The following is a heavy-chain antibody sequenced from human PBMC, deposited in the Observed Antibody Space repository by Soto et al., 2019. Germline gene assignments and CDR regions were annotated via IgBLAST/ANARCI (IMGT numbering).Heavy chain of an antibody. Sequence: GGSLRLSCAASGFTFSSYAMHWVRQAPGKGLEWVAVISYDGSNKYYADSVKGRFTISRDNSKNTLYLQMNSLRAEDTAVYYCARAPALSAPLPYGDYEYYFDYWGQGTLVTVSS. CDR1: GFTFSSYA. D-gene: IGHD4-17*01. V-gene: IGHV3-30-3*01. CDR3: ARAPALSAPLPYGDYEYYFDY. CDR2: ISYDGSNK. J-gene: IGHJ4*02.